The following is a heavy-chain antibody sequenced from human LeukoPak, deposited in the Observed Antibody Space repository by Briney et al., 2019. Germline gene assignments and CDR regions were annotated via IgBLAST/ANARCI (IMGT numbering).Heavy chain of an antibody. CDR1: GYTFTDYY. CDR3: ARHRLQTKCFDY. CDR2: INPNSGGT. J-gene: IGHJ4*02. D-gene: IGHD4-11*01. Sequence: ASVKVSCKASGYTFTDYYMHWVRQAPGQGLEWMGWINPNSGGTNYAQKFQGRVTMTRDTSISTAYMELSRLRSDDTAVYYCARHRLQTKCFDYWGQGTLVTVSS. V-gene: IGHV1-2*02.